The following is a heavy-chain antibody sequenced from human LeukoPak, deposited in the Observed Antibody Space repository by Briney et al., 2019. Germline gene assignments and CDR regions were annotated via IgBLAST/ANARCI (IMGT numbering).Heavy chain of an antibody. Sequence: GGSLRLSCAASGFTFSSYSMNWVRQAPGKGLEWVAVISYDGSNKYYADSVKGRFTISRDNSKNTLYLQMNSLRAEDTAVYYCARSGWELDYFDYWGQGTLVTVSS. J-gene: IGHJ4*02. CDR1: GFTFSSYS. CDR3: ARSGWELDYFDY. CDR2: ISYDGSNK. D-gene: IGHD1-26*01. V-gene: IGHV3-30*03.